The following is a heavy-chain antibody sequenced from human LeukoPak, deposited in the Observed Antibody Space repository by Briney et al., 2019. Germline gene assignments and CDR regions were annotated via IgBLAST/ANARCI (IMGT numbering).Heavy chain of an antibody. J-gene: IGHJ5*02. Sequence: GKSLKISCKVYGYTFTSDWIGWVRQMPGRGLEWIGIIYPGDSDTRYSPSFQGQVTMSADKSIDTAYLQWSSLKASDTAIYYCARRLAAAGTYWFDPWGQGTLVTVSS. D-gene: IGHD6-13*01. V-gene: IGHV5-51*01. CDR2: IYPGDSDT. CDR3: ARRLAAAGTYWFDP. CDR1: GYTFTSDW.